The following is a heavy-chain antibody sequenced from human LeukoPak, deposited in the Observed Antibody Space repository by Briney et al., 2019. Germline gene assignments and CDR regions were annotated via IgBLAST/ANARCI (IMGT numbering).Heavy chain of an antibody. J-gene: IGHJ6*02. D-gene: IGHD3-9*01. CDR3: ARDRAYQYYDLLTGYYYYYGLDV. CDR2: IKEDGSEK. Sequence: PGGSLRLSCAASGFTFSSYAMHWVRQAPGKGLEWVANIKEDGSEKNYVDSVKGRFTISRDNAKNSLYLQMDSLRAGDTAVYFCARDRAYQYYDLLTGYYYYYGLDVWGQGTTVTVSS. CDR1: GFTFSSYA. V-gene: IGHV3-7*01.